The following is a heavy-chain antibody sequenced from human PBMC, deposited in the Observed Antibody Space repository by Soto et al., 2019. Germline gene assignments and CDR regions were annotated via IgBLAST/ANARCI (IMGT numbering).Heavy chain of an antibody. V-gene: IGHV3-9*01. CDR2: ISWNSGSI. D-gene: IGHD6-19*01. CDR3: AKASRGGYIAVAGTSLDY. J-gene: IGHJ4*02. Sequence: GGSLRLSCAASGFTFDDYAMHWVRQAPGKGLEWVSGISWNSGSIGYADSVKGRFTISRDNAKNSLYLQMNSLRAEDTALYYCAKASRGGYIAVAGTSLDYWGQGTLVTVSS. CDR1: GFTFDDYA.